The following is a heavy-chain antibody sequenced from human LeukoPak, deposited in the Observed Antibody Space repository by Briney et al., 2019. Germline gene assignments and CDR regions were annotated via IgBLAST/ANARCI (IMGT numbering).Heavy chain of an antibody. Sequence: NPSETLSLTCAVSGYSIGSGYYWGWIRQPPGKGLEWIGSIYHSGSTYYNPSLKSRVTISVDTTKNQFSLKLSSVTAADTAVYYCAREMEDSSPGWWYFDLWGRGTLVTVSS. D-gene: IGHD6-13*01. J-gene: IGHJ2*01. CDR3: AREMEDSSPGWWYFDL. CDR2: IYHSGST. CDR1: GYSIGSGYY. V-gene: IGHV4-38-2*02.